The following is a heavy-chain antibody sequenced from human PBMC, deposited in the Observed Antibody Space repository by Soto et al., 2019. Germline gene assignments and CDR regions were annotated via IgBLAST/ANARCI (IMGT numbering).Heavy chain of an antibody. V-gene: IGHV3-53*02. J-gene: IGHJ4*02. Sequence: EVSLVETGGGLIHPGGSLRLSCAASGFTVSGMFMNWVRQAPGKGLEWVSVIYPAGPTYYADSVKGRFTISRDNSQNTLLLQLNNLRAEDTAVYYWARDADSSVLHYWGPGILVTFSS. CDR2: IYPAGPT. D-gene: IGHD6-19*01. CDR1: GFTVSGMF. CDR3: ARDADSSVLHY.